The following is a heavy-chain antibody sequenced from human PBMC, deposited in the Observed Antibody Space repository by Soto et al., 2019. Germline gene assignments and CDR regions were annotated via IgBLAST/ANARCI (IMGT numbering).Heavy chain of an antibody. CDR1: GGSISSGGYC. Sequence: SETLSLTCTVSGGSISSGGYCWSWIRKPPGKGLEWIGYIYYSGSTYYNPSLKSRVTISVDTSKNQFSLKLSSVTAADTAVYYWARVRGVTYFDYWGQGTLVTVSS. V-gene: IGHV4-30-4*08. CDR2: IYYSGST. CDR3: ARVRGVTYFDY. J-gene: IGHJ4*02. D-gene: IGHD3-10*01.